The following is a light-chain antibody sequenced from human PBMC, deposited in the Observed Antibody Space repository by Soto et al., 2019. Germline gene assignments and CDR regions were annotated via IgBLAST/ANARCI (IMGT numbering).Light chain of an antibody. CDR3: GSYTSSSTLV. V-gene: IGLV2-14*01. J-gene: IGLJ2*01. CDR2: EVD. CDR1: SSDVGGYNY. Sequence: QSVLTQPASVSGSPGQSITISCTGSSSDVGGYNYVSWYQHHPGKAPKLLIYEVDIRPSGVSNRFSGSKSGNTASLTISGLHAEDEGDYYCGSYTSSSTLVFGGGTKLTVL.